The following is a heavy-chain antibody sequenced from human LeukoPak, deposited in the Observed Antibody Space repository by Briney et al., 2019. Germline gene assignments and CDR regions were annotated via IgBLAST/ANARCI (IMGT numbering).Heavy chain of an antibody. CDR2: IYPSDSET. CDR1: GYTFSTYW. V-gene: IGHV5-51*01. J-gene: IGHJ6*02. D-gene: IGHD5/OR15-5a*01. CDR3: ARRRAATTIYHYSMDF. Sequence: GESLRISCKASGYTFSTYWIAWVRQMPGEGLEWVGIIYPSDSETRYSPSFQGQVTISVDKSITTAYLQWRSLKASDTAMYYCARRRAATTIYHYSMDFWGHGTTVIVSS.